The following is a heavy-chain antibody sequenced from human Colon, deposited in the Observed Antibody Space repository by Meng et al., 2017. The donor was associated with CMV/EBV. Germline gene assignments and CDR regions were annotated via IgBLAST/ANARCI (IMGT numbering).Heavy chain of an antibody. V-gene: IGHV1-2*02. Sequence: VSCETCGYTFTGYKLHWVRQAPGQGLEWMGWINPNVGGTTYAQKFQGRVTVTRDTSISTAYMELNSLRSDDTAVYYCARAGDDYFDFWGQGTLVTVSS. CDR1: GYTFTGYK. D-gene: IGHD5-24*01. CDR2: INPNVGGT. J-gene: IGHJ4*02. CDR3: ARAGDDYFDF.